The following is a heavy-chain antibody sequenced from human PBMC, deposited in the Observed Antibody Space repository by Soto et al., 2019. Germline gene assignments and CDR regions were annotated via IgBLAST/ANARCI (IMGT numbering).Heavy chain of an antibody. J-gene: IGHJ5*02. Sequence: EVQLVESGGGLVKPGGSLRLSCAASGFTFSNAWMNWVRQAPGKGLEWVGRIKSNTDCGTTDYAAPVKGRFNISRDDSKNTLYLQMNSLKTEDTAVYYCTTDPQTDFDFWRGYFHNWFDPWGQGTLVTVSS. CDR2: IKSNTDCGTT. D-gene: IGHD3-3*01. V-gene: IGHV3-15*07. CDR1: GFTFSNAW. CDR3: TTDPQTDFDFWRGYFHNWFDP.